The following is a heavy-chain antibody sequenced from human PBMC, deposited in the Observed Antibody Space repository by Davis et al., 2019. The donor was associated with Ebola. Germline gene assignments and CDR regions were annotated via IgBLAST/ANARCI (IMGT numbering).Heavy chain of an antibody. D-gene: IGHD6-13*01. V-gene: IGHV3-73*01. CDR3: TRSSSSWYRGDY. Sequence: PGGSLRLSCAASGFTFSGSAMHWVRQASGKGLEWVGRIRSKANSYATAYAASVKGRFTISRDDSKNTAYLQMNSLKTEDTAVYYCTRSSSSWYRGDYWGQGTLVTVSS. CDR2: IRSKANSYAT. J-gene: IGHJ4*02. CDR1: GFTFSGSA.